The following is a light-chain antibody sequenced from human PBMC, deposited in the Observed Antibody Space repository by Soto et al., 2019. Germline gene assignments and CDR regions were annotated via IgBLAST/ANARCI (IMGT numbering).Light chain of an antibody. CDR3: QQYSRYPLT. J-gene: IGKJ4*01. CDR2: GAS. V-gene: IGKV1-9*01. Sequence: DVQLTQSPSSLSASVVDIVTITFLASQSVSSYLDWYQPKPGKAPKLLIFGASAIASGVPARFSGSGSGTEFTLTISSLEPEDFAAYYCQQYSRYPLTCGGGTKGDIK. CDR1: QSVSSY.